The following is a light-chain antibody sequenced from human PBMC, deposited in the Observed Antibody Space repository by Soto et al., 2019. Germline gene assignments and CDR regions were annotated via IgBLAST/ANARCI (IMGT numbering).Light chain of an antibody. CDR1: QSVSSY. CDR3: QQRSNWPP. V-gene: IGKV3-11*01. J-gene: IGKJ2*01. Sequence: IVLTQSPATLSLSPGERATLSCRASQSVSSYLAWYQQKPGQAPRLLIYDASNRATGIPARFSGSGSGTDFTLTISSLEPEDFAVYYCQQRSNWPPFGQGTKLEIK. CDR2: DAS.